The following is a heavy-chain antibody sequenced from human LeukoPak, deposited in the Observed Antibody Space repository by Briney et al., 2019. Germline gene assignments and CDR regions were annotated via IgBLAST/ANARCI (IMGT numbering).Heavy chain of an antibody. J-gene: IGHJ4*02. D-gene: IGHD2-2*01. CDR3: ASLSDCSSTSCPS. CDR1: GYTFTSYG. V-gene: IGHV1-18*01. Sequence: ASVKVSCKASGYTFTSYGISWVRQAPGQRLEWVGWISAYNGNTNYAQKLQGRVTMTTDTSTSTAYMELRSLRSDATAVYYCASLSDCSSTSCPSWGQGTLATVSS. CDR2: ISAYNGNT.